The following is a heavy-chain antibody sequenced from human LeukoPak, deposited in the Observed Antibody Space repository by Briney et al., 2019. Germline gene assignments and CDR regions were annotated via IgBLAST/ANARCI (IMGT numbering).Heavy chain of an antibody. CDR3: ARVVRGWYWDFDAFDI. V-gene: IGHV4-59*01. CDR1: GGSISSYY. Sequence: PSETLSLTCTVSGGSISSYYWSWIRQPPGKGLKWIGYIYYSGSTNYNPSLKSRVTISVDTSKNQFSLKLSSVTAADTAVYYCARVVRGWYWDFDAFDIWGQGTMVTVSS. J-gene: IGHJ3*02. CDR2: IYYSGST. D-gene: IGHD6-19*01.